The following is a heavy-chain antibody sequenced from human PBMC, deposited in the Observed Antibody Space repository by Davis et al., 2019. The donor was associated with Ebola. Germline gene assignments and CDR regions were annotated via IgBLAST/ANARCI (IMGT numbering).Heavy chain of an antibody. J-gene: IGHJ5*02. D-gene: IGHD6-13*01. V-gene: IGHV3-23*01. Sequence: PGGSLRLSCAASEFTFSTYAMSWVRQAPGKGLEWVSGISGSGDSTYYADYLKGRFTISRDNSKNTLHLQMNSLRAEDTAVYYCAKGGPSVYSSSFTWGQGTLVTVSS. CDR1: EFTFSTYA. CDR3: AKGGPSVYSSSFT. CDR2: ISGSGDST.